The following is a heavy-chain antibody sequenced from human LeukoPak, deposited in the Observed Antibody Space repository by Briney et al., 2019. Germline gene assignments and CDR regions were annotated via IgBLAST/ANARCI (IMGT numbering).Heavy chain of an antibody. Sequence: ASVKVSCKASGGTFSSYGIIWVRQAPGQGLEWMGRISPVVGIANFAQKLQGRVTISADKSTSTANMELSSLRSEDTAVYYCARDRYESSGYYSFDYWGQGTLVTVSS. D-gene: IGHD3-22*01. CDR2: ISPVVGIA. CDR1: GGTFSSYG. V-gene: IGHV1-69*04. J-gene: IGHJ4*02. CDR3: ARDRYESSGYYSFDY.